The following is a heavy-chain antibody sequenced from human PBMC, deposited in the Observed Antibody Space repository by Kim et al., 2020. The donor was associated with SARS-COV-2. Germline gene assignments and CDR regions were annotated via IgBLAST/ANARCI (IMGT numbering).Heavy chain of an antibody. CDR1: GGTFSSYA. CDR3: ARDCASCSNYYYYGMDV. Sequence: SVKVSCKASGGTFSSYAISWVRQAPGQGLEWMGGIIPIFGTANYAQKFQGRVTITADESTSTAYMELSSLRSEDTAVYYCARDCASCSNYYYYGMDVWGQGTTVTVSS. J-gene: IGHJ6*02. V-gene: IGHV1-69*13. D-gene: IGHD2-2*01. CDR2: IIPIFGTA.